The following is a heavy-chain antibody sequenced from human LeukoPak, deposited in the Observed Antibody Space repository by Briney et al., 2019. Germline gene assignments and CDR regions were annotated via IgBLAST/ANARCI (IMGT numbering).Heavy chain of an antibody. CDR3: ARDGRMVRGVIPDFDY. V-gene: IGHV4-39*07. J-gene: IGHJ4*02. Sequence: SETLSLTCTVSGGSISSSSYYWGWIRQPPGKGLEWIGSIYYSGSTYYNPSLKSRVTISVDTSKNQFSLKLSSVTAADTAVYYCARDGRMVRGVIPDFDYWGQGTPVTVSS. CDR1: GGSISSSSYY. D-gene: IGHD3-10*01. CDR2: IYYSGST.